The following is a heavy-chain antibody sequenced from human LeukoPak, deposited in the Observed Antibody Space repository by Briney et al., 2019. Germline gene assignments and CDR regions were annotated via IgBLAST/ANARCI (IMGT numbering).Heavy chain of an antibody. CDR1: GYTLTELS. D-gene: IGHD1-26*01. Sequence: ASVKVSCKVSGYTLTELSMHWVRQAPGKGLEWMGGFDPEDGETIYAQEFQGRVTMTEDTSTDTAYMELSSLRSEDTAVYYCATWYSGSYYFDYWGQGTLVTVSS. CDR3: ATWYSGSYYFDY. V-gene: IGHV1-24*01. J-gene: IGHJ4*02. CDR2: FDPEDGET.